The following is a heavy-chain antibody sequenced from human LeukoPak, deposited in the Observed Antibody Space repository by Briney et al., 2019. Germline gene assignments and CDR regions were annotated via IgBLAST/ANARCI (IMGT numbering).Heavy chain of an antibody. V-gene: IGHV6-1*01. CDR2: TYYRSDWYN. J-gene: IGHJ4*02. Sequence: SQTLSLTCAISGDSVSSNSAGWNWIRQSPSRGLEWLGRTYYRSDWYNDYAVSVKGRISINSDTSKNQFSLQLNSVTPEDTAVYYCAREREVAGYFDFWGRGTLVTVYS. D-gene: IGHD6-19*01. CDR1: GDSVSSNSAG. CDR3: AREREVAGYFDF.